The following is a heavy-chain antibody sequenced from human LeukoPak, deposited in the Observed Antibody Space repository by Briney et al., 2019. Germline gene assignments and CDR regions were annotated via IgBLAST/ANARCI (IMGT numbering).Heavy chain of an antibody. V-gene: IGHV3-30-3*01. CDR3: ARGLVVY. J-gene: IGHJ4*02. CDR2: ISYDGSNK. CDR1: GFTLSSYA. Sequence: GRSLRLSCAASGFTLSSYAMHWVRQAPGKGLEWVAVISYDGSNKYYADSVKGRFTISGDNSKNTLYLQMNSLRAEDTAVYYCARGLVVYWGQGTLVTVSS.